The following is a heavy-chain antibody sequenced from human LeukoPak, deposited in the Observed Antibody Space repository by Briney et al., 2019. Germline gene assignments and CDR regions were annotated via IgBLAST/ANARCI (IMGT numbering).Heavy chain of an antibody. CDR3: ARDSHYYYDTSGYWENDY. Sequence: SETLSLTCAVSGYSISSGYYWGWIRQPPGKGLEWIGSIYYSGTTYYNPPLKSRVTISVDTSKNQFSLKLSSVTAADTAVYYCARDSHYYYDTSGYWENDYWGQGTLVTVSS. CDR2: IYYSGTT. V-gene: IGHV4-38-2*02. D-gene: IGHD3-22*01. J-gene: IGHJ4*02. CDR1: GYSISSGYY.